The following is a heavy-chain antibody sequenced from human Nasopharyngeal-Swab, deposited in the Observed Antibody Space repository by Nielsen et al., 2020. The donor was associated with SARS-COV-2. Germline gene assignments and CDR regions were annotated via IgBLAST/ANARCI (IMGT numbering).Heavy chain of an antibody. J-gene: IGHJ4*02. V-gene: IGHV3-11*04. CDR3: ARGDDTTDYYEPFDS. CDR2: ISRGGESI. CDR1: GFTFSDYY. Sequence: GESLKISCAASGFTFSDYYMSWIRQVPGKGLEWVSFISRGGESIYYADSVKGRFTISRDNAKNSVYLQMNSLRAEDSAVYYCARGDDTTDYYEPFDSWGQGTLVTVSS. D-gene: IGHD3-22*01.